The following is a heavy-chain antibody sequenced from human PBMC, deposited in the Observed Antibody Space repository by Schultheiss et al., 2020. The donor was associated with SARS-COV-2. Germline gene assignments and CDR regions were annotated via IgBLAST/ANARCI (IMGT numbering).Heavy chain of an antibody. CDR3: ARGNVDTAMVTPNYFDY. CDR1: GDTFSNYG. Sequence: SVKVSCKASGDTFSNYGISWVRQAPGQGLEWMGGITPIYGSTDYAQSFQDRLTVIADESTSTVYMQLSSLTSDDTAVYYCARGNVDTAMVTPNYFDYWGQGTLVTVSS. CDR2: ITPIYGST. J-gene: IGHJ4*02. D-gene: IGHD5-18*01. V-gene: IGHV1-69*13.